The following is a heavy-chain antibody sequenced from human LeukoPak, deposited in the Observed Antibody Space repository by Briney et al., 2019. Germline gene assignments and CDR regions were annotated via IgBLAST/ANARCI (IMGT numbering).Heavy chain of an antibody. CDR3: ARGLGGVMVRGVPPQH. CDR1: GGTFSSYA. J-gene: IGHJ4*02. V-gene: IGHV1-69*13. CDR2: IIPIFGTA. Sequence: ASVTVSCKASGGTFSSYAISWVRQAPGQGLEWMGGIIPIFGTANYAQKFQGRVTITADESTSTAYMELSSLRSEDTAVYYCARGLGGVMVRGVPPQHWGQGTLVTVSS. D-gene: IGHD3-10*01.